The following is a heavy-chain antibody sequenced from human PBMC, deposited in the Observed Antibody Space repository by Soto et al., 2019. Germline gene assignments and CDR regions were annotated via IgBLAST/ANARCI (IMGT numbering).Heavy chain of an antibody. Sequence: QLQLQESGPGLVKPSETLSLTCTVSVGSISSSSYYWGWIRQPPGKGLEWIGSIYYSGSTYYNPSLKSRVTISVDTSKNQFSLKLSSVTAADTAVYYCARRVYSGSYPAHFDYWGQGTLLTVSS. V-gene: IGHV4-39*01. CDR2: IYYSGST. CDR3: ARRVYSGSYPAHFDY. CDR1: VGSISSSSYY. D-gene: IGHD1-26*01. J-gene: IGHJ4*02.